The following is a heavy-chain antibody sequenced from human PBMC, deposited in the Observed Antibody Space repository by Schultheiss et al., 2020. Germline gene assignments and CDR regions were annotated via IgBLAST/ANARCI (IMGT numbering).Heavy chain of an antibody. Sequence: ASVKVSCKASGYTFTSYDINWVRQATGQGLEWMGWMNPNSGNTGYAQKFQGRVTMTRNTSISTAYLEVTGLTSEDTAVYYCARDLGYGGASYYYYYGMDVWGQGTTVTVSS. CDR1: GYTFTSYD. J-gene: IGHJ6*02. CDR2: MNPNSGNT. D-gene: IGHD1-26*01. V-gene: IGHV1-8*01. CDR3: ARDLGYGGASYYYYYGMDV.